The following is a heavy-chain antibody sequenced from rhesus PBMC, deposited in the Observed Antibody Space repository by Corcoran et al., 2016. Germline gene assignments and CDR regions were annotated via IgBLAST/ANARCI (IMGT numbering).Heavy chain of an antibody. V-gene: IGHV2-174*01. J-gene: IGHJ4*01. CDR3: AGEYSSGWTPYFDY. Sequence: QVTWKESGPALVKPTQTLTLTCTFSRFSLITSGTGVGWIRQPPGKALEWQALSHWDDDKSYSTSMRSGLTTTKDTSENQVVLTMTNIDPVDTATYYCAGEYSSGWTPYFDYWGQGVLVTVSS. CDR1: RFSLITSGTG. D-gene: IGHD6-31*01. CDR2: SHWDDDK.